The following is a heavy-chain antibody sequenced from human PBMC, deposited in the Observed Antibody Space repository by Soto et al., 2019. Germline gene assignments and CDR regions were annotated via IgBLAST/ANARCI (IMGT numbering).Heavy chain of an antibody. CDR1: GGSFSGYY. V-gene: IGHV4-34*01. J-gene: IGHJ6*02. CDR2: INHSGST. CDR3: ARGFSSGWYWGVYYGMDV. Sequence: SETLSLTCAVYGGSFSGYYWSWIRQPPGKGLEWIGEINHSGSTNYNPSLKSRVTISVDTSKNQFSLKLSSVTAADTAVYYCARGFSSGWYWGVYYGMDVWGQGTTVTVSS. D-gene: IGHD6-19*01.